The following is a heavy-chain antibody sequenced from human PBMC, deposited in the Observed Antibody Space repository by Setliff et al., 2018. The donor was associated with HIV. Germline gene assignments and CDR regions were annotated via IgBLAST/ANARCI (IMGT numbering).Heavy chain of an antibody. CDR2: ISYSGST. CDR3: ARDQTSNGDFDY. V-gene: IGHV4-31*03. Sequence: SETLSLTCTVSGGSISSGGYYWTWIRQQPGKGLEWIGYISYSGSTYYNPSLKSRLTMSIDTSKSHFSLNLNSVTAADTAVYYCARDQTSNGDFDYWGQGTLVTVSS. J-gene: IGHJ4*02. CDR1: GGSISSGGYY. D-gene: IGHD4-17*01.